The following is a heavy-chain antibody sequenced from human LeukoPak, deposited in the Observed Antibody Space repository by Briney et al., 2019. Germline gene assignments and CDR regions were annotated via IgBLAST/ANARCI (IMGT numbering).Heavy chain of an antibody. CDR1: GVSTSSSFYY. V-gene: IGHV4-39*01. Sequence: SETLSLTCTVSGVSTSSSFYYWGWIRQPPGKGLEWIGSVYYSGSTYYNPSLKSRVTISLDTSKNQFSLKLSSVTAADTAVYYCTRPGGSGNYYSFDYWGQGTLVTVSS. CDR3: TRPGGSGNYYSFDY. J-gene: IGHJ4*02. D-gene: IGHD3-10*01. CDR2: VYYSGST.